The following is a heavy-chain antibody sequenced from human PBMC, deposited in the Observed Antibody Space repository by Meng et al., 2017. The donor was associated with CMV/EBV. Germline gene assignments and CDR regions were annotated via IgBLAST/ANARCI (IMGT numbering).Heavy chain of an antibody. D-gene: IGHD3-22*01. Sequence: FTFSSYAMNWVRQAPGKGLEWVSAISGSGDSTYYADSVKGRFTISRDNSKSTLYLQMNSLRAEDTAVYYCAKDSRAKRLESSGYYYVYWGQGTLVTVSS. CDR3: AKDSRAKRLESSGYYYVY. V-gene: IGHV3-23*01. CDR2: ISGSGDST. J-gene: IGHJ4*02. CDR1: FTFSSYA.